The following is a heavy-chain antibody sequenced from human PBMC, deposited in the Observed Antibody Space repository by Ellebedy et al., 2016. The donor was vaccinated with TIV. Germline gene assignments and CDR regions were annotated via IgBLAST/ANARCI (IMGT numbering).Heavy chain of an antibody. V-gene: IGHV3-7*01. J-gene: IGHJ4*02. CDR3: ARDRGYDTFDY. CDR1: GFTFSLNW. Sequence: GESLKISCAASGFTFSLNWMYWVRQAPGKGLEWVANTKEDGSEKYYVDSVRGRFTISRDNAKNSLYLQMNSLRAEDTAVYYCARDRGYDTFDYWGQGTLVTVSS. CDR2: TKEDGSEK. D-gene: IGHD5-12*01.